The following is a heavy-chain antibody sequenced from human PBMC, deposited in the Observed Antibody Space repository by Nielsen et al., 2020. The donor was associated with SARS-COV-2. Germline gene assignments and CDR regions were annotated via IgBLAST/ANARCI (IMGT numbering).Heavy chain of an antibody. CDR1: GFTFDDYA. J-gene: IGHJ5*02. D-gene: IGHD4-17*01. Sequence: SLKISCAASGFTFDDYAMHWVRQAPGKGLKWVSGISWNSGSIGYADSVKGRFTISRDNAKNSLYLQMNSQRAEDTALYYCAKAPSDYGDYGWFDPWGQGTLVTVSS. CDR2: ISWNSGSI. CDR3: AKAPSDYGDYGWFDP. V-gene: IGHV3-9*01.